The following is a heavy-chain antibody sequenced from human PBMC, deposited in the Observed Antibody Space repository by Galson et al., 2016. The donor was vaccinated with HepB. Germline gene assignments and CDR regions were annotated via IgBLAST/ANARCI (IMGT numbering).Heavy chain of an antibody. D-gene: IGHD3-3*01. Sequence: SLRLSCAASGFTFSNYGMHWVRQTPGKGLEWVAVMWYDGSNKYYADSVKGRFTLSRDSSKNTVYLQMNSLRAEDTAVYYCARDITYYDVRSGYPDYYYYAMDVWGQGTTVTVSS. CDR3: ARDITYYDVRSGYPDYYYYAMDV. CDR1: GFTFSNYG. V-gene: IGHV3-33*01. CDR2: MWYDGSNK. J-gene: IGHJ6*02.